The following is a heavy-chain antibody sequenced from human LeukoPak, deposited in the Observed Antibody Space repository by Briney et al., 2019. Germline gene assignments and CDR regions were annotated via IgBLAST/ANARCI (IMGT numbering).Heavy chain of an antibody. CDR1: GFNFNSYA. J-gene: IGHJ5*02. D-gene: IGHD2-15*01. Sequence: GRSLTLLCAASGFNFNSYAVHWVRQAPGKGLEWVAVISYDGSINFYAASVKGRFTISRDNSKNTLYLQMNSLRAEDSALYFCARDRRYCGSGSCHFDYFHESCGQGTLVTVSS. CDR2: ISYDGSIN. CDR3: ARDRRYCGSGSCHFDYFHES. V-gene: IGHV3-30-3*01.